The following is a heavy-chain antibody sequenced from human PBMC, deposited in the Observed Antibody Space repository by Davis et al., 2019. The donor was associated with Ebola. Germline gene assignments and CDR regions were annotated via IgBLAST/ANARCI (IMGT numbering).Heavy chain of an antibody. V-gene: IGHV4-31*03. CDR2: IYYSGTT. CDR1: GVSISSGAYC. D-gene: IGHD3-10*01. J-gene: IGHJ5*01. Sequence: MPSETLSLTCSVSGVSISSGAYCWSWIRQHPGKGLEYIGYIYYSGTTYYNPSLKSRVAISIDTSKNQISLKLTSVTAADTAVYYCARLRVSMVRGVPWFDSWGQGSLVTASS. CDR3: ARLRVSMVRGVPWFDS.